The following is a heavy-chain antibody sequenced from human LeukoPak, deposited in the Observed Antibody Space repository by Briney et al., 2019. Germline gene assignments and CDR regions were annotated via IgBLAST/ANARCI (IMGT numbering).Heavy chain of an antibody. D-gene: IGHD3-10*01. V-gene: IGHV1-2*02. J-gene: IGHJ4*02. CDR2: INPNSGGT. CDR3: ARASYYYGSGTPDY. Sequence: ASVKVSCKASGYTFTGYYMHWVRQAPGLGLEWMGWINPNSGGTNYAQKFQGRVTMTRDTSISTAYMELSRLRSDDTAVYYCARASYYYGSGTPDYWGQGTLVTVSS. CDR1: GYTFTGYY.